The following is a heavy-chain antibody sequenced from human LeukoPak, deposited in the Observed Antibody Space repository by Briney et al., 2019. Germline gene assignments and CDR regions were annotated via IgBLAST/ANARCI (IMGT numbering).Heavy chain of an antibody. CDR3: ARARNYYDSSGFYYEGDAFDI. CDR2: IYYSGST. CDR1: GGSISSSSYY. D-gene: IGHD3-22*01. V-gene: IGHV4-39*07. J-gene: IGHJ3*02. Sequence: SETLSLTCTVSGGSISSSSYYWGRIRQPPGKGLEWIGSIYYSGSTYYNPSLKSRVTISVDTSKNQFSLKLSSVTAADTAVYYCARARNYYDSSGFYYEGDAFDIWGQGTMVTVSS.